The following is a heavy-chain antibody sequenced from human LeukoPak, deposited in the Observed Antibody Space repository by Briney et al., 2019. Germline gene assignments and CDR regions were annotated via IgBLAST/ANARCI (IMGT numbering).Heavy chain of an antibody. CDR3: AREGSGFGELVEYYFDY. CDR2: ISTSSSTI. J-gene: IGHJ4*02. V-gene: IGHV3-48*01. Sequence: PGGSLRLSCAASGFTFSIYNMNWVRQAPGKGLEWISYISTSSSTIYYADSVKGRFTISRDNSKNTLYLQMNSLRAEDTAVYYCAREGSGFGELVEYYFDYWGQGTLVTVSS. CDR1: GFTFSIYN. D-gene: IGHD3-10*01.